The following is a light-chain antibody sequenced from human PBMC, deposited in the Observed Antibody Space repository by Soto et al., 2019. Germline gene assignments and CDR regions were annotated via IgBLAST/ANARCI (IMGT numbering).Light chain of an antibody. CDR2: DAS. Sequence: EIVLTQSPGTLSLSPGERATLSCRASQSINTYLAWYQQKPGQAPRLRIYDASKRATGIPARCSGSGSGTNFTLTISSLEPEEFAVYYCQQRRSWQVTFRPGTRLEI. CDR1: QSINTY. J-gene: IGKJ5*01. CDR3: QQRRSWQVT. V-gene: IGKV3D-11*02.